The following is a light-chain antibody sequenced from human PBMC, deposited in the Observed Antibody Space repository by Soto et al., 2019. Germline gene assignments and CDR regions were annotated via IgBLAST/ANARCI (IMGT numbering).Light chain of an antibody. V-gene: IGLV1-40*01. CDR2: ANT. Sequence: QSVLTQPPSVSGAPGQRVTISCTGGTSNIGAGSDVHWYQRLPGTAPELLIYANTNRPSGVPDRFSGSKSGTSASLAITGLQAEDEADYYCQSYDRTLSGYVFXPGTKVTVL. CDR1: TSNIGAGSD. J-gene: IGLJ1*01. CDR3: QSYDRTLSGYV.